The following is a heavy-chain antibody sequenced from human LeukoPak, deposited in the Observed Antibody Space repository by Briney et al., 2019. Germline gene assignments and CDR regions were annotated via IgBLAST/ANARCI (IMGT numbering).Heavy chain of an antibody. V-gene: IGHV3-30*02. CDR2: IRFDATNK. CDR3: AKEQYPGYFDY. J-gene: IGHJ4*02. Sequence: GGSLRLSCAASGFIFSGSSMHWVREAPGKGLEWVSFIRFDATNKYYADSVKGRFTISRDNSNNTLYLQLNNVRTEDTATYFCAKEQYPGYFDYWGQGTLVTVSS. D-gene: IGHD1-14*01. CDR1: GFIFSGSS.